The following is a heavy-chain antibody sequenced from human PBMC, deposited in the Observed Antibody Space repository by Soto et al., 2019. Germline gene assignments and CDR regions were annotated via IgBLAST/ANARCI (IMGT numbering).Heavy chain of an antibody. CDR1: GYTFTSYY. J-gene: IGHJ5*02. D-gene: IGHD6-13*01. Sequence: ASVKVSCKASGYTFTSYYMHWVRQAPGQGLEWMGIINPSGGSTSYAQKFQGRVTMTRDTSTSTVYMELSSLRSEDTAVYYCARDWGDDSSSWYGVGWFDPWGQGTLVTVSS. V-gene: IGHV1-46*01. CDR2: INPSGGST. CDR3: ARDWGDDSSSWYGVGWFDP.